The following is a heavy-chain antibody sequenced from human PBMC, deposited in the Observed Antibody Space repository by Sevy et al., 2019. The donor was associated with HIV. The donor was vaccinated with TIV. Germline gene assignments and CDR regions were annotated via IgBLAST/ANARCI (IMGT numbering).Heavy chain of an antibody. V-gene: IGHV1-24*01. CDR1: GKSLTRLS. CDR2: FDPEDGER. Sequence: ASVKVSCKVSGKSLTRLSTHWVRQAPGKGLEWMGSFDPEDGERIYEHKFQGRVTMSEDTSTDIDSMDLSSLRSDDTAVYYCAATRDYYYGNSGYFDYWGQGTLVTVSS. CDR3: AATRDYYYGNSGYFDY. J-gene: IGHJ4*02. D-gene: IGHD3-22*01.